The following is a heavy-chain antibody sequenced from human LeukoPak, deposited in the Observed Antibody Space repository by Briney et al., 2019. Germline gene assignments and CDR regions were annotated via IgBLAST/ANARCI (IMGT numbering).Heavy chain of an antibody. D-gene: IGHD3-10*01. CDR1: GFTFSSYA. J-gene: IGHJ5*02. CDR2: IGASGGST. Sequence: TGGSLRLSCATSGFTFSSYAMSWVRQAPGKGLEWVSGIGASGGSTYYADSVKGRFTISRDNSKNTLYLQMNSLRAEDTAVYSCAKNGEVLSWFDPWGQGTPVTVSS. V-gene: IGHV3-23*01. CDR3: AKNGEVLSWFDP.